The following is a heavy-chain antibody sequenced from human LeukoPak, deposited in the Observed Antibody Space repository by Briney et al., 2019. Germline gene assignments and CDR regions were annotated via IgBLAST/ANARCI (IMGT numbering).Heavy chain of an antibody. V-gene: IGHV3-21*01. CDR2: ISGSSTYI. CDR3: ARALEPSIAVIDY. D-gene: IGHD6-19*01. Sequence: PGGSLRLSCAASGFTFSSYSMNWVRQTPGNGLDWVSSISGSSTYIYYADSVKGRFTISRDNAKNSLYLQMNSLRAEDTAVYYCARALEPSIAVIDYWGQGTLVTVSS. J-gene: IGHJ4*02. CDR1: GFTFSSYS.